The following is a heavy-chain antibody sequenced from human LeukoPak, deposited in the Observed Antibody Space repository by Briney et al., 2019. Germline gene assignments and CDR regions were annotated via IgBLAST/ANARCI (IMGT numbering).Heavy chain of an antibody. CDR2: ISSSSSYI. V-gene: IGHV3-21*01. CDR1: GFTFSSYS. Sequence: TGGSLRLSCAASGFTFSSYSMNWVRQAPGKGLEWVSSISSSSSYIYYADSVKGRFTISRDNAKNSLYLQMNSLRAEDTAVYYCASSVGATPTAQTKDVWGQGTTVTVSS. CDR3: ASSVGATPTAQTKDV. D-gene: IGHD1-26*01. J-gene: IGHJ6*02.